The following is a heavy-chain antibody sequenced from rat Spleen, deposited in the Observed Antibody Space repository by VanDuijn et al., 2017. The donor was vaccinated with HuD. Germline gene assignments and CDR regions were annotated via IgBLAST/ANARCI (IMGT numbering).Heavy chain of an antibody. CDR2: ISSEGRSS. CDR1: GFSFSDYA. J-gene: IGHJ2*01. CDR3: TRSSYIYFDY. D-gene: IGHD1-2*01. Sequence: EVQLVESGGGLVQPGGSLKLSCAASGFSFSDYAMAWVRQSPKKGLEWVATISSEGRSSYYRDSVKGRFTISRDSAKSTLYLQMDSLRSEDTAIYYCTRSSYIYFDYWGQGVMVTVSS. V-gene: IGHV5-7*01.